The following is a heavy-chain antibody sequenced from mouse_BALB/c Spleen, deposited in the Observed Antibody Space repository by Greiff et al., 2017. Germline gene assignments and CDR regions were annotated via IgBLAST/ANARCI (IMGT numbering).Heavy chain of an antibody. CDR3: ARDSGNFEDAMDY. V-gene: IGHV5-6-3*01. CDR1: GFTFSSYG. CDR2: INSNGGST. D-gene: IGHD2-1*01. Sequence: EVQLMESGGGLVQPGGSLKLSCAASGFTFSSYGMSWVRQTPDKRLELVATINSNGGSTYYPDSVKGRFTISRDNAKNTLYLQMSSLKSEDTAMYYCARDSGNFEDAMDYWGQGTSVTVSS. J-gene: IGHJ4*01.